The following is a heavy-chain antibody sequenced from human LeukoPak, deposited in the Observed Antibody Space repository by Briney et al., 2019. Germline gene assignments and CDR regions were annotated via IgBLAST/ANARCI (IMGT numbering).Heavy chain of an antibody. V-gene: IGHV3-30*02. D-gene: IGHD3-3*01. Sequence: GGSLRLSCAASGFTFSSYGMHWVRQAPGKGLEWVAFIRYDGSNKYYADSVKGRFTISRDNSKNTLYLQMNSLRAEDTAVYYCAKNYDFWSGYDYFDYWGQGTLVTASS. CDR3: AKNYDFWSGYDYFDY. CDR2: IRYDGSNK. J-gene: IGHJ4*02. CDR1: GFTFSSYG.